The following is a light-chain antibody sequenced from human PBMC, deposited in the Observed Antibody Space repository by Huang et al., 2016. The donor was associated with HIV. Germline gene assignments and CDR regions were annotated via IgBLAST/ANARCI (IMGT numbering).Light chain of an antibody. CDR2: GAS. J-gene: IGKJ1*01. CDR3: HQYYRSPWT. V-gene: IGKV4-1*01. Sequence: DIVMTQSPDSLAVSLGERATINCKSSQTVLYSSNSKNYLAWYQQKPGQPPKLLIYGASTRESGVPDRFSGSGCGTDFTLTISSLQAADVAVYYCHQYYRSPWTFGQGTKVEIK. CDR1: QTVLYSSNSKNY.